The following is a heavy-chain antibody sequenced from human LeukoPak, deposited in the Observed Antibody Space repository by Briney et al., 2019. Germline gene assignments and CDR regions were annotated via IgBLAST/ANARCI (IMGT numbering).Heavy chain of an antibody. CDR1: GGSISSSSYY. CDR3: ARAPGDIVLMVYESGYYFDY. V-gene: IGHV4-39*01. Sequence: PSETLSLTCTVSGGSISSSSYYWGWIRQPPGKGLEWIGSIYYSGSTYYNPSLKSRVTISVDTSKNQFSLKLSSVTAADTAVYYCARAPGDIVLMVYESGYYFDYWGQGTLVTVSS. J-gene: IGHJ4*02. D-gene: IGHD2-8*01. CDR2: IYYSGST.